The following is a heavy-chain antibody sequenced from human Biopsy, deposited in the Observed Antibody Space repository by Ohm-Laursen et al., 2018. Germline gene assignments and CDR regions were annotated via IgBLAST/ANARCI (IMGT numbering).Heavy chain of an antibody. D-gene: IGHD5-18*01. Sequence: SLRLSCAASGFMFSASWMSWVRQAPGKGLEWVANINPDGRVKYFADSVKGRFTISRDNSRDTLYLQMSSLRAEDTAVYYCAKDRYNYTPIGGFSMDVWGQGTTVTVSS. CDR3: AKDRYNYTPIGGFSMDV. J-gene: IGHJ6*02. CDR2: INPDGRVK. CDR1: GFMFSASW. V-gene: IGHV3-7*01.